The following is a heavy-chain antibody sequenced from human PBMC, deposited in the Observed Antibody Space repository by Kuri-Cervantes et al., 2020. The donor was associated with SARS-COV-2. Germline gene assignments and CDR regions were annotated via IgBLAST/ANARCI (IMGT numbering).Heavy chain of an antibody. J-gene: IGHJ3*02. Sequence: GSLRLSCTVSGGSISSYYWSWIRQPPGKGLERIGYIYYSGSTNYNPSLKSRVTISVDTSKNQFSLKLSSVTAADTAVYYCARVVPAAISFFDIWGQGTMVTVSS. CDR2: IYYSGST. CDR3: ARVVPAAISFFDI. CDR1: GGSISSYY. D-gene: IGHD2-2*01. V-gene: IGHV4-59*12.